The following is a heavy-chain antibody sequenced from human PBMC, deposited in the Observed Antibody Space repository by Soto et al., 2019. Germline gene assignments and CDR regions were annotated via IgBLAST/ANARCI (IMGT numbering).Heavy chain of an antibody. D-gene: IGHD4-17*01. J-gene: IGHJ5*02. CDR3: AKDAISGDGIWLMDS. CDR2: LLRSGSSA. CDR1: GFTFRNYA. Sequence: PGGSLRLSCAASGFTFRNYAMTWARQAPGKGLEWVSSLLRSGSSAYYADSVRGRFTISSDTSANSLYLQMDNLRAEDTAIYYCAKDAISGDGIWLMDSWGQATVVTVSS. V-gene: IGHV3-23*01.